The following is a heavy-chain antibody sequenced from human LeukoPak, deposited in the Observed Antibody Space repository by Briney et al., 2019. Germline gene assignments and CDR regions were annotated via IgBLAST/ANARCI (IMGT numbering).Heavy chain of an antibody. CDR1: GYTFTKYG. Sequence: ASVKVSCKASGYTFTKYGITWVRQAPGQGLEWMGWISTYNGNTNYAQKLQGRVTMTTDTSTSTAYMELRSLISDDAAVYYCARGDDYGNYWGLYWGQGTLVTVSS. V-gene: IGHV1-18*01. D-gene: IGHD4-11*01. CDR3: ARGDDYGNYWGLY. CDR2: ISTYNGNT. J-gene: IGHJ4*02.